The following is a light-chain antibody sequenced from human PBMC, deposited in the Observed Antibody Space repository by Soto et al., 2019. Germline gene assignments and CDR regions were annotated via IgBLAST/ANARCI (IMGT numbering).Light chain of an antibody. CDR1: SSDVGAYNY. CDR3: SSYTSTSTYV. J-gene: IGLJ1*01. Sequence: QSALTQPASVSGPPGQSINISCTGTSSDVGAYNYVSWYQQYPGKAPRLIIYHVSNLPSGVSDRFSGSKSGSSASLTISGLQAEDEADYYCSSYTSTSTYVFGTGTKLTVL. CDR2: HVS. V-gene: IGLV2-14*01.